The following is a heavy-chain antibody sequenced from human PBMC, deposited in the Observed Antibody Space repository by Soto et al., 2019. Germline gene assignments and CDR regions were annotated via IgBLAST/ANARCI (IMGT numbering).Heavy chain of an antibody. Sequence: PSETLSLTCAVSGGSFTSNNWWTWVRQPPGQGLEWIGEIYRTGSTNYNPSLKSRVTISLDKSENQFSLKVTSLTAADTAIYYCASRDPGTSVDYWGQGTLVTVSS. J-gene: IGHJ4*02. CDR1: GGSFTSNNW. D-gene: IGHD1-7*01. V-gene: IGHV4-4*02. CDR3: ASRDPGTSVDY. CDR2: IYRTGST.